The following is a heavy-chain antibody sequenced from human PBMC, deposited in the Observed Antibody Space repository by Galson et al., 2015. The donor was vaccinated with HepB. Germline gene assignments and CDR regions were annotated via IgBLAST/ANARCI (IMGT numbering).Heavy chain of an antibody. CDR1: GGSISSSSYY. V-gene: IGHV4-39*01. D-gene: IGHD4-23*01. Sequence: SETLSLTCTVSGGSISSSSYYWGWIRQPPGKGLEWIGSIYYSGSTYYNPSLKSRVTISVDTSKNQFSLKLSSVTAADTAVYYCARLGGYRTTVAKPNGGYWGQGTLVTVSS. CDR2: IYYSGST. J-gene: IGHJ4*02. CDR3: ARLGGYRTTVAKPNGGY.